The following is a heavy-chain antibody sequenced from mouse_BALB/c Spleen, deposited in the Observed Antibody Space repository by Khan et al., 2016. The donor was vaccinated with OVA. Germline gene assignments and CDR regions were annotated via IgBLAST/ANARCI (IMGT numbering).Heavy chain of an antibody. CDR1: GYTFTNYV. Sequence: VQLQQSGPELVEPGASVKMSCKASGYTFTNYVMHWVKQKPGQGLEWIGYINPYNAGTRYNEKFKGKATLTSDISSTTAYMDLSSLTSEDSAVYDCAREASSWDFSFPYWGQGTLVTVSA. D-gene: IGHD4-1*01. J-gene: IGHJ3*01. CDR3: AREASSWDFSFPY. CDR2: INPYNAGT. V-gene: IGHV1S136*01.